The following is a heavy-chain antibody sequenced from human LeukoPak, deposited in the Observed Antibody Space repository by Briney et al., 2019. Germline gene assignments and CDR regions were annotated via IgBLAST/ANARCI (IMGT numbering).Heavy chain of an antibody. CDR3: ARVRYYYDSSGYLMDGIDYYYGMDV. Sequence: ASVKVSCKASGYRFTSYSIHWVRQAPGQRLEWMGSVDAGSDNRKYSQKFQGRVTITSDTSASTAYMELSSLRSEDTAVYYCARVRYYYDSSGYLMDGIDYYYGMDVWGQGTTVTVSS. CDR2: VDAGSDNR. J-gene: IGHJ6*02. V-gene: IGHV1-3*01. CDR1: GYRFTSYS. D-gene: IGHD3-22*01.